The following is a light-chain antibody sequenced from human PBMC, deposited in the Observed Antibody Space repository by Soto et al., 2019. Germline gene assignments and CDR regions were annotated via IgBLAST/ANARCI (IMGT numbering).Light chain of an antibody. CDR2: DAS. Sequence: DIQMTQSPSSLSASVGDRVTITFQASQDISNYLNWYQQKPGKAPKLLIHDASILESGVPSRFSGSGSGTELTLTISSLQPEDFATYYCQQYNSYPWTFGQGTKVDIK. CDR3: QQYNSYPWT. V-gene: IGKV1-16*01. J-gene: IGKJ1*01. CDR1: QDISNY.